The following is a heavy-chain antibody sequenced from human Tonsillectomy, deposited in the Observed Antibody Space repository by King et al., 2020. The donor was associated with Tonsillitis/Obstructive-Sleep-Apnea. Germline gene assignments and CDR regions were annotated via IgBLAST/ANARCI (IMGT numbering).Heavy chain of an antibody. Sequence: VQLVESGGGLVQPGRSLRLSCAASGFTFDDYAMHWVRQAPGKGLEWVSGISWNSGSIGYADSVKGRFTISRDNAKNSLYLQMNSLRAEDTALYYCANALYGSSGVYYYMDVWGKATTVTVSS. CDR3: ANALYGSSGVYYYMDV. J-gene: IGHJ6*03. V-gene: IGHV3-9*01. D-gene: IGHD6-6*01. CDR2: ISWNSGSI. CDR1: GFTFDDYA.